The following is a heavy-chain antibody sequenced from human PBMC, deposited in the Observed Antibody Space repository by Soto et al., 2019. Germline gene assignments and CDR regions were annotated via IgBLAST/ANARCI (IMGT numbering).Heavy chain of an antibody. D-gene: IGHD5-18*01. J-gene: IGHJ4*02. CDR1: GVTVSSNY. CDR3: ARHGYNYGGGYFDY. Sequence: EVQLVESGGGLVQPGWSLRLSCAASGVTVSSNYMSWVRQAPGKGLEWVSVSYSGGSTYYADSVKGRFTISRDNSKNTLYLQMNSLRAEDTAVYYCARHGYNYGGGYFDYWGQGTLVTVSS. V-gene: IGHV3-66*04. CDR2: SYSGGST.